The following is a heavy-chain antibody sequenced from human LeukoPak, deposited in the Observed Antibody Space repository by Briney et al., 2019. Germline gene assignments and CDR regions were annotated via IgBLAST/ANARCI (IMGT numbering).Heavy chain of an antibody. CDR1: GYTFTSYG. CDR3: ARGRWYYGSGSYYKL. V-gene: IGHV1-18*01. J-gene: IGHJ4*02. Sequence: GASVKVSCKASGYTFTSYGISWVRQARGQGLEWMGWISAYNGNTNYAQKLQGRVTMTRGTSTSTVYMELSSLRSEDTAVYYCARGRWYYGSGSYYKLWGQGTLVTVSS. D-gene: IGHD3-10*01. CDR2: ISAYNGNT.